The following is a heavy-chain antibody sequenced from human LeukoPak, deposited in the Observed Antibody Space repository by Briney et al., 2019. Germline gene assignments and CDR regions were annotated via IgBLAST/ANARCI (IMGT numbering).Heavy chain of an antibody. CDR2: IYYSGST. J-gene: IGHJ5*02. V-gene: IGHV4-38-2*01. CDR1: GYSISSGYY. Sequence: SETLSLTCAVSGYSISSGYYWGWIRQPPGKGLEWIGSIYYSGSTYYNPSLKSRVTISVDTSKNQFSLKLSPVTAADTAVYYCARRGVVPAAMGWFDPWGQGTLVTVSS. D-gene: IGHD2-2*01. CDR3: ARRGVVPAAMGWFDP.